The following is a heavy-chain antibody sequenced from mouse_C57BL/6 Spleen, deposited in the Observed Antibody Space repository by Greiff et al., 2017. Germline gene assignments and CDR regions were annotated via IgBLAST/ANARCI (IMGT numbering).Heavy chain of an antibody. CDR1: GYTFTSYW. J-gene: IGHJ2*01. CDR3: ARSKWDLYYFDY. CDR2: INPSNGGT. D-gene: IGHD4-1*01. V-gene: IGHV1-53*01. Sequence: VKLQQPGTELVKPGASVKLSCKASGYTFTSYWMHWVKQRPGQGLEWIGNINPSNGGTNYNEKFKSKATLTVDKSSSTAYMQLSSLTSEDSAVYYCARSKWDLYYFDYWGQGTTLTVSS.